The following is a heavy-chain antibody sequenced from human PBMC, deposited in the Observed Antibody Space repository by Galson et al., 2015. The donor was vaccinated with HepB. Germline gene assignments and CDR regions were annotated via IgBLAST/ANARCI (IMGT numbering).Heavy chain of an antibody. V-gene: IGHV1-24*01. CDR2: FDPEDGET. D-gene: IGHD3-10*01. J-gene: IGHJ5*02. CDR1: GSTLTELS. CDR3: ATVGFTMVRGVMNP. Sequence: SVTVSCKVSGSTLTELSMHWVRQAPGKGLEWMGGFDPEDGETIYAQKFQGRVTMTEDTSTDTAYMELSSLRSEDTAVYYCATVGFTMVRGVMNPWGQGTLVTVSS.